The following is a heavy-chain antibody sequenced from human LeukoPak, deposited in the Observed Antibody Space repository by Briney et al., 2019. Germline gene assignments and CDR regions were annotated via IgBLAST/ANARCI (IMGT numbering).Heavy chain of an antibody. V-gene: IGHV4-59*11. D-gene: IGHD6-13*01. CDR3: ARGRVSSSSWSSTYYYYFYMDV. J-gene: IGHJ6*03. Sequence: SETLSLICSVSGDSISMHYWSWIRQPPGKGLEWIGYIDHTGSTNYNPSLNSRVTISRDTSKNHFSLELSSVTAADTAVYFCARGRVSSSSWSSTYYYYFYMDVWGNGTTVTVSS. CDR2: IDHTGST. CDR1: GDSISMHY.